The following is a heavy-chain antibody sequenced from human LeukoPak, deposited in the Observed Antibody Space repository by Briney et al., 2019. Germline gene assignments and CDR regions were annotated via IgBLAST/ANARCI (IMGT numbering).Heavy chain of an antibody. V-gene: IGHV4-59*01. CDR2: IYYSVST. Sequence: SETLSLTCTVSGVSISSYYWSWIRQPPGKGLEWIGYIYYSVSTNYNPSLRSRVTISVDTSKNQFSLKLSSVTAADTAVYYCAREGPASSSDSSGYSFDYWGQGTLVTVSS. D-gene: IGHD3-22*01. J-gene: IGHJ4*02. CDR3: AREGPASSSDSSGYSFDY. CDR1: GVSISSYY.